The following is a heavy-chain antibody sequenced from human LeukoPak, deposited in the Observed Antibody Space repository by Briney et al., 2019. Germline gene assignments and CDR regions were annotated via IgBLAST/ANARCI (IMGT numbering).Heavy chain of an antibody. CDR3: ARHEGVSSPFDY. J-gene: IGHJ4*02. D-gene: IGHD3-22*01. Sequence: SETLSLTCAVSXXSIXSXXXXXXXXXQXXXXXLXWIGYXYHSGNTSYNPSLKSRVTIPVDTSKNQFSLTLSSVTAADTAVYYCARHEGVSSPFDYWGQGTLVTVSS. CDR1: XXSIXSXXXX. CDR2: XYHSGNT. V-gene: IGHV4-30-2*03.